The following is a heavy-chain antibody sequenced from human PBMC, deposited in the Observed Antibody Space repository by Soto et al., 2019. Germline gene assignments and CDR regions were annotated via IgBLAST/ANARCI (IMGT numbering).Heavy chain of an antibody. CDR2: IFSNNEK. CDR3: ARLVADSSWYYYGLDV. CDR1: GFSLTTGRMG. Sequence: QVTLKESGPVLVKATETLTLTCSISGFSLTTGRMGVSWIRQPPGKALEWLAHIFSNNEKSYTTSLQNRLSISADNSKRQVVITMTDVGPVDAATYFCARLVADSSWYYYGLDVWGQGASVTVS. D-gene: IGHD3-10*01. J-gene: IGHJ6*02. V-gene: IGHV2-26*03.